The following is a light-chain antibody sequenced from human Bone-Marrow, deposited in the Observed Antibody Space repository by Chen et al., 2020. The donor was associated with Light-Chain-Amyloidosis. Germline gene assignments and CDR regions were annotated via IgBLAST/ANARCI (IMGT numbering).Light chain of an antibody. J-gene: IGLJ1*01. CDR2: EVT. CDR3: CSYQGCCNPYV. CDR1: SSDVGVYNL. V-gene: IGLV2-23*02. Sequence: QSALTQPASVSGAPGQSITVHCAGTSSDVGVYNLVSWYQQHPGKAPKLMIYEVTKRPSGVSTRFSGSKSGNTASLTISGLQAEDEAAYYCCSYQGCCNPYVFGTGTKVTVL.